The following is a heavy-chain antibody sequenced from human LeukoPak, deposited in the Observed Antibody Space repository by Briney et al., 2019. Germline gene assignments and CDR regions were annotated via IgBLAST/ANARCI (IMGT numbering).Heavy chain of an antibody. J-gene: IGHJ6*03. Sequence: GGSLRLSCEVSGFTIRNQWMSWVRQAPGKGLEWVSVIYSGGNTYYADSVQGRFTISRDNSKNTLYLQMNNLRAEDTAVYYCARERVGAGYYMDVWGKGTTVTISS. V-gene: IGHV3-53*01. CDR3: ARERVGAGYYMDV. CDR1: GFTIRNQW. CDR2: IYSGGNT. D-gene: IGHD1-26*01.